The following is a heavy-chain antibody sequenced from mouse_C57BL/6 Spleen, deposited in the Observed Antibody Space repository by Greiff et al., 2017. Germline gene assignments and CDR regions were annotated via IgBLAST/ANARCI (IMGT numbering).Heavy chain of an antibody. CDR2: IHPNSGST. D-gene: IGHD2-13*01. V-gene: IGHV1-64*01. CDR1: GYTFTSYW. Sequence: QVQLQQPGAELVKPGASVKLSCKASGYTFTSYWMHWVKQRPGQGLEWIGMIHPNSGSTNYNEKFKSKATLTVDKSSSPAYMQLSSRTSEDSAVYYCARGGDSGAMDYWGQGTSVTVSS. CDR3: ARGGDSGAMDY. J-gene: IGHJ4*01.